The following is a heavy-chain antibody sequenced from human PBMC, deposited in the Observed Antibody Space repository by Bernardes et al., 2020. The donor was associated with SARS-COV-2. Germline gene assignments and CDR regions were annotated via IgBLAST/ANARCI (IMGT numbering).Heavy chain of an antibody. V-gene: IGHV3-23*01. CDR1: GFTFSNYV. J-gene: IGHJ4*02. D-gene: IGHD6-19*01. CDR3: AKKSSGWSTPGTLHH. CDR2: IRGTSANT. Sequence: SLIRSCGASGFTFSNYVMAWVRQAPGKGLECVSVIRGTSANTYYADSVKGRFTVSRDNSKNTLYLQMDSLRVDDTALYYCAKKSSGWSTPGTLHHWGQGILVTVSS.